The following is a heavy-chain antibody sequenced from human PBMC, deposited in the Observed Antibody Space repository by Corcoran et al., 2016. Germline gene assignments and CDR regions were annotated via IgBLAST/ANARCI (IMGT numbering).Heavy chain of an antibody. V-gene: IGHV4-34*01. D-gene: IGHD2-2*01. CDR3: ARTSPVGTIVVVPAAHYERDAFDI. CDR1: GGSFSGYY. J-gene: IGHJ3*02. CDR2: INHSGST. Sequence: QVQLQQWGAGLLKPSETLSLTCAVYGGSFSGYYWSWIRQPPGKGLEWIGEINHSGSTNYNPSLKSRVTISVDTSKNQFSLKLSSVTAAATAVYYCARTSPVGTIVVVPAAHYERDAFDIWGQGTMVTVSS.